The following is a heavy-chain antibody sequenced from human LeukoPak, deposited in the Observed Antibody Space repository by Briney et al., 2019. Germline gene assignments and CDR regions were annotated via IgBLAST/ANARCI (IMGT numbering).Heavy chain of an antibody. D-gene: IGHD6-13*01. J-gene: IGHJ4*02. CDR3: GYSSSWYYFDY. Sequence: GGSLRLSCAASGFTFSSYAMSWVRQAPGKGLEWVSAISGSGGSTYYADSVKGRFTISRDNSKNTLYLQKNSLRAEDTAVYYCGYSSSWYYFDYWGQGTLVTVSS. CDR1: GFTFSSYA. V-gene: IGHV3-23*01. CDR2: ISGSGGST.